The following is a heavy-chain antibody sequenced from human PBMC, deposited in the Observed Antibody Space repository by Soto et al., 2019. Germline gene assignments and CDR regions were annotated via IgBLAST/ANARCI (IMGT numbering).Heavy chain of an antibody. CDR1: GFTFRTYW. Sequence: VGSLRLSCATSGFTFRTYWMSWVRQAPGKGLEWVACIKKDGSEEYYVDSVRGRFTISRDNAKNSLYLQMNSLRAEDTAVYYCARDIIVVPAAMPYDGYYYGLDVWGQGTTVTVSS. V-gene: IGHV3-7*01. CDR3: ARDIIVVPAAMPYDGYYYGLDV. J-gene: IGHJ6*02. CDR2: IKKDGSEE. D-gene: IGHD2-2*01.